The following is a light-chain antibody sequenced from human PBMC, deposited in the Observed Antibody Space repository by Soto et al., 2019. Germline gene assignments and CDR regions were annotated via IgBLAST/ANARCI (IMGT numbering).Light chain of an antibody. Sequence: EIMMTHSPASLSLSPVERATLSWRARQNVNSKLAWHPQKPGQTPRFLIYGLSTRATGIQARFSGSGSGTEFTLNMSSLQSEDFAVYYCHHYNNWPRPFG. CDR3: HHYNNWPRP. J-gene: IGKJ2*01. V-gene: IGKV3-15*01. CDR1: QNVNSK. CDR2: GLS.